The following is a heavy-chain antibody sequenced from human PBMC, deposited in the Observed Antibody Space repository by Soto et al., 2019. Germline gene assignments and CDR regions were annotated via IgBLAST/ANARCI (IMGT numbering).Heavy chain of an antibody. J-gene: IGHJ4*02. V-gene: IGHV1-3*05. CDR2: INAGNGNT. CDR3: ARSSGYSLIADY. D-gene: IGHD3-22*01. Sequence: QVQLVQSGAEEKKPGASVKVSCKASGYTFTNYAMHWVRQAPGHRLEWMGGINAGNGNTKYSQKFQGRVTITRDTSASTAYMELSSLRSEDTAVYYCARSSGYSLIADYWGQGTLVTVSS. CDR1: GYTFTNYA.